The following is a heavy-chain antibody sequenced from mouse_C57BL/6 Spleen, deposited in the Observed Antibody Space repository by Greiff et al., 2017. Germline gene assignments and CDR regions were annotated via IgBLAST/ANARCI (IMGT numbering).Heavy chain of an antibody. CDR1: GYTFTSYC. CDR3: ASDGNYNAMDY. J-gene: IGHJ4*01. Sequence: QVQLKESGAELAKPGASVKLSCKASGYTFTSYCMHWVKQRPGQGLEWIGYINPSSGYTKYNQKFKDKATLTADKSSSAAYMQLSSLTYEDSAVYDCASDGNYNAMDYWGQGTSLTVSS. D-gene: IGHD2-1*01. CDR2: INPSSGYT. V-gene: IGHV1-7*01.